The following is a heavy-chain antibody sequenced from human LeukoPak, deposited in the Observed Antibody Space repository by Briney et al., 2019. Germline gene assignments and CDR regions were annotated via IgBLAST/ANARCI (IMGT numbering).Heavy chain of an antibody. CDR3: ARGRTSSGLDI. D-gene: IGHD6-25*01. CDR2: IYYSGST. CDR1: GGSISTYY. J-gene: IGHJ3*02. Sequence: SETLSLTCTVSGGSISTYYWSWIRQPPGKGLEWIGYIYYSGSTNYNPSLESRVTISVDTSKNQFSLNLSSVTAADTAVYYRARGRTSSGLDIWGQGTMVTVSS. V-gene: IGHV4-59*01.